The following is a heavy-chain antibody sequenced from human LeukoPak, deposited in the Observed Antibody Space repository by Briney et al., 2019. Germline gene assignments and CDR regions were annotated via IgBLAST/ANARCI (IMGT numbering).Heavy chain of an antibody. CDR3: ARERRSGFNFDY. CDR1: GYTFSGYY. D-gene: IGHD3-22*01. V-gene: IGHV1-2*02. CDR2: INPNSGVT. Sequence: ASVKVSCKASGYTFSGYYMNWVRQAPGQGLEWLGWINPNSGVTNYAQKFQGRVTMTRDTSVSTAYMEVSSLRSDDTAVYYCARERRSGFNFDYWGQGTLVTVSS. J-gene: IGHJ4*02.